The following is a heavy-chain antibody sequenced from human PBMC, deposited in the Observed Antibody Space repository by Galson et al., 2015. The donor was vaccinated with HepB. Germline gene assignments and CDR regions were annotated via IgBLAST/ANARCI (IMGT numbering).Heavy chain of an antibody. CDR2: INSGDSDT. Sequence: QSGAEVKKSGESLKISCTGSGYSFTSYWIAWVRQMPGKGLEWMGIINSGDSDTRYSPSFQGQVTMSVDKSSSTVYLQWSSLKASDTAMYYCARPYYYDSRGYYPPGYWGQGTLVTVSS. V-gene: IGHV5-51*03. CDR1: GYSFTSYW. D-gene: IGHD3-22*01. CDR3: ARPYYYDSRGYYPPGY. J-gene: IGHJ4*02.